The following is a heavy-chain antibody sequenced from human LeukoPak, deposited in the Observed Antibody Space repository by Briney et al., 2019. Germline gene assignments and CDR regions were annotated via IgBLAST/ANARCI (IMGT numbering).Heavy chain of an antibody. Sequence: SGPTLVKPTQTLTLTCNFSGFSLSGNAVGVGWIRQPPGKALEWLALIYWDDDNRYSPSLKSRLTITKDTSKNQVVLTMTNMDPVDTARSYCPHRRPASALFDPCGQRTLVTVSS. CDR3: PHRRPASALFDP. CDR2: IYWDDDN. V-gene: IGHV2-5*02. CDR1: GFSLSGNAVG. J-gene: IGHJ5*02. D-gene: IGHD2-2*01.